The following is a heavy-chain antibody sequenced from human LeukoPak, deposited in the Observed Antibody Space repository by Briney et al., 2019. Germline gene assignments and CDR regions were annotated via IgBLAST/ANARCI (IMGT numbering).Heavy chain of an antibody. CDR1: GGSISSSSYY. Sequence: PSETLSLTCTVSGGSISSSSYYWGWIRQPPGKGLEWIGYIYYSGSTNYNPSLKSRVTISVDTSKNQFSLKLSSVTAADTAVYYCARDRFAFYGMDVWGQGTTVTVSS. CDR3: ARDRFAFYGMDV. V-gene: IGHV4-61*01. CDR2: IYYSGST. J-gene: IGHJ6*02. D-gene: IGHD3-3*01.